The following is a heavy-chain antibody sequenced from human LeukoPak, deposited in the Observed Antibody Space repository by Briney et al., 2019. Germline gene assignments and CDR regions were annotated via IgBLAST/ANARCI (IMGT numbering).Heavy chain of an antibody. CDR2: INHSGST. D-gene: IGHD4-11*01. V-gene: IGHV4-34*01. Sequence: ASETLSLTCAVYGGSFSAYYWSWIRQPPGKGLEWIGEINHSGSTNYNPSLKSRITISVDTSKNQFSLKLSSVTAADTAVYYCARGPVDYWPAGVDYWGQGTLVTVSS. CDR1: GGSFSAYY. CDR3: ARGPVDYWPAGVDY. J-gene: IGHJ4*02.